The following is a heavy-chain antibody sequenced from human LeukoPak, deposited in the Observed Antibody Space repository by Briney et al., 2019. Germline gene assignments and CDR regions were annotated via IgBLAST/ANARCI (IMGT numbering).Heavy chain of an antibody. CDR2: IYSGGNT. CDR3: ARGEDTTISQIFDY. D-gene: IGHD2-15*01. V-gene: IGHV3-66*02. Sequence: GGSLRLSCAASGFTIRSNYMSWVRQAPGRGLEWVSVIYSGGNTYYADSVKDRFTISRDNSKNTVYLQMNSLRTEDTAVYYCARGEDTTISQIFDYWGQGTLVTVSS. J-gene: IGHJ4*02. CDR1: GFTIRSNY.